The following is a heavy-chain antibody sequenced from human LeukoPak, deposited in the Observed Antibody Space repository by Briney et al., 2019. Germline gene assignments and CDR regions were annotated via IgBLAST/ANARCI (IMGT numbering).Heavy chain of an antibody. V-gene: IGHV5-51*01. CDR3: ARGTYYDFWSGSHTNNWFDP. Sequence: PGESLQISCKGSGYSFTSYWIGWVRQMPGKGLEWMGIIYPGDSDTRYSPSFQGQVTISADKSISTAYLQWSSLKASDTAMYYCARGTYYDFWSGSHTNNWFDPWGQGTLVTVSS. D-gene: IGHD3-3*01. CDR1: GYSFTSYW. J-gene: IGHJ5*02. CDR2: IYPGDSDT.